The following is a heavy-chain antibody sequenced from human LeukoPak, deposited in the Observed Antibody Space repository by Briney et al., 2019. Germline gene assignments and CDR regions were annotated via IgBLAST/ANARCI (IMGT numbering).Heavy chain of an antibody. D-gene: IGHD6-19*01. Sequence: GGSLRLSCAASGFTFSDYYMSWIRQAPGKGLEWVSYISSSGSTIYYADSVKGRFTISRDNAKNSLYLQMNSLRAEDTAVYYCARDRGRGWSKDDAFDIWGQGTMVTVSS. V-gene: IGHV3-11*01. J-gene: IGHJ3*02. CDR3: ARDRGRGWSKDDAFDI. CDR2: ISSSGSTI. CDR1: GFTFSDYY.